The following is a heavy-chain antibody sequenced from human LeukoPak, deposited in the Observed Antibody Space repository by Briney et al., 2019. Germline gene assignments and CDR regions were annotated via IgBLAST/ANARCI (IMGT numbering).Heavy chain of an antibody. D-gene: IGHD4-17*01. CDR1: GYTSTSYG. CDR2: ISAYNGNT. CDR3: AREGLRQLSYYYYGMDV. J-gene: IGHJ6*02. V-gene: IGHV1-18*01. Sequence: PWASVKVSCKASGYTSTSYGISWVRQAPGQGLEWMGWISAYNGNTNYAQKLQGRVTMTTDTSTSTAYMELRSLRSDDTAVYYCAREGLRQLSYYYYGMDVWGQGTTATVSS.